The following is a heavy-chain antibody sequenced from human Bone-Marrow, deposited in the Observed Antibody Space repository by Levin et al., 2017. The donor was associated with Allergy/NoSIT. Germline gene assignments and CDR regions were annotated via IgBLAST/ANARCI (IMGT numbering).Heavy chain of an antibody. Sequence: AGGSLRLSCAASGFTFSSYAMNWVRQAPGKGLEWVSVISGGGTTTYYADSVKGRFTISRDNPKNILYLQMNSLGAEDTAVYYCAKGVAGSGNTLDYWGQGTLVTVSS. D-gene: IGHD3-10*01. V-gene: IGHV3-23*01. CDR2: ISGGGTTT. J-gene: IGHJ4*02. CDR3: AKGVAGSGNTLDY. CDR1: GFTFSSYA.